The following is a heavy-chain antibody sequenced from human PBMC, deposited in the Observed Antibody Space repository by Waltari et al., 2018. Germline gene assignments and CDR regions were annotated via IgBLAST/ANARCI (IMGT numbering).Heavy chain of an antibody. Sequence: EVQLVESGGGLVKPGGSLRLSCQAAGFTFSNSWRKWPRQAPGKGLEWGGRIKSRTEGGTTDYAAPVKGRFSVSRDDSKKMLYLEMNNLKTEDTAMYFCTTRSLVEGTDDVLDLWGRGTMAIVSS. CDR2: IKSRTEGGTT. J-gene: IGHJ3*01. CDR3: TTRSLVEGTDDVLDL. D-gene: IGHD2-21*02. V-gene: IGHV3-15*01. CDR1: GFTFSNSW.